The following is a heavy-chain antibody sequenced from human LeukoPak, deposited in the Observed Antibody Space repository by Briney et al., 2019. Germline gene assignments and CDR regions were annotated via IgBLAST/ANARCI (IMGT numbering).Heavy chain of an antibody. J-gene: IGHJ4*02. CDR1: GGSISSYY. Sequence: NTSETLSLTCTVSGGSISSYYWSWIRQPPGKGLEWIGYIYYSGSTNYNPSLKSRVTISVDTSKNQFSLNLSSVTAADTAVYYCARDVEQQWQITFDYWGQGTLVTVSS. D-gene: IGHD6-19*01. CDR3: ARDVEQQWQITFDY. V-gene: IGHV4-59*01. CDR2: IYYSGST.